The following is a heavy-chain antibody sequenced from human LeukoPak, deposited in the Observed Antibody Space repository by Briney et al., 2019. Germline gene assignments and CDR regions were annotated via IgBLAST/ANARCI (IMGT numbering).Heavy chain of an antibody. Sequence: GGSLRLSCAASGFTFSGYSMNWDRQAPGKGLEWVSAISASGDVTFHADSVRGRFTISRDNSKSTLFLQMNDLRVEDTAKFYCAKSLFTSATGTGRAFHIWGQGTMVSVSS. V-gene: IGHV3-23*01. D-gene: IGHD1-1*01. CDR1: GFTFSGYS. CDR2: ISASGDVT. CDR3: AKSLFTSATGTGRAFHI. J-gene: IGHJ3*02.